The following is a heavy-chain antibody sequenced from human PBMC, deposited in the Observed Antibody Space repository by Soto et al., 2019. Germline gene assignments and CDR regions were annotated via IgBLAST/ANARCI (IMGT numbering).Heavy chain of an antibody. J-gene: IGHJ4*02. Sequence: QLQLQESGSGLVKPSQTLSLTCTVSGGSIRTGGYSWSWIRQPPGKGLEWIGNTYHSGNPYYNPSLKRRVTISVDGSKNHCSLKLSSVTAADTAVYYCAREDYGDYGGYFDYWGQGSLVTVSS. CDR1: GGSIRTGGYS. V-gene: IGHV4-30-2*01. CDR3: AREDYGDYGGYFDY. D-gene: IGHD4-17*01. CDR2: TYHSGNP.